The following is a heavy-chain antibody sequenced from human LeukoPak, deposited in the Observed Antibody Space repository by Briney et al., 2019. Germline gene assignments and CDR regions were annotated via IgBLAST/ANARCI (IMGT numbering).Heavy chain of an antibody. V-gene: IGHV3-21*01. J-gene: IGHJ4*02. CDR2: ISSSSSYI. Sequence: GGSLRLSCAASGFTLSSYSMNWVRQAPGKGLEWVSSISSSSSYIYYADSVKGRFTISRDNAKNSLYLQMNSLRAEDTAVYYCASSLSARGTDYWGQGTLVTVSS. CDR3: ASSLSARGTDY. D-gene: IGHD1-1*01. CDR1: GFTLSSYS.